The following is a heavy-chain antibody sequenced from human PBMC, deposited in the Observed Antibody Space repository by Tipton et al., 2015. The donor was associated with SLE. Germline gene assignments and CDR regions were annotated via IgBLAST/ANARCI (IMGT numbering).Heavy chain of an antibody. J-gene: IGHJ4*02. Sequence: TLSLTCAVSGGSISSGGYSWSWIRQPPGKGLEWIGYIYHSGSTYYNPSLKSRVTISVDTSKNQFSLKLSSVTAADTAVYYCASSGYSSGWYREGYFDYWGQGTLVTVSS. CDR1: GGSISSGGYS. D-gene: IGHD6-19*01. V-gene: IGHV4-30-2*02. CDR3: ASSGYSSGWYREGYFDY. CDR2: IYHSGST.